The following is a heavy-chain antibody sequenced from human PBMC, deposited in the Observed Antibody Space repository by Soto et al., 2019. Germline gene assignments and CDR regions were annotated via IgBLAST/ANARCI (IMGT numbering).Heavy chain of an antibody. CDR3: ARGYGRNFDY. D-gene: IGHD5-18*01. J-gene: IGHJ4*02. V-gene: IGHV4-30-4*01. CDR2: ISYSGTT. CDR1: GGSISSGNYY. Sequence: SETLSLTCTVSGGSISSGNYYWSWIRQPPGKGLEWIGFISYSGTTHYSASLRSRVSISVDTSKNQFSLDLSSVTAADTAVYYCARGYGRNFDYWGQGTLVTVSS.